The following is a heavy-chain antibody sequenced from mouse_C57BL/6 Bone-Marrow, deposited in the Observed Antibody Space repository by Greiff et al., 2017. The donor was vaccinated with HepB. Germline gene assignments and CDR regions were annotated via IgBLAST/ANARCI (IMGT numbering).Heavy chain of an antibody. D-gene: IGHD1-1*01. CDR1: GYSITSGYD. CDR3: ARGELRGVLFDY. J-gene: IGHJ2*01. V-gene: IGHV3-1*01. CDR2: ISYSGST. Sequence: EVKLVESGPGMVKPSQSLSLTCTVTGYSITSGYDWHWIRHFPGNKLEWMGYISYSGSTNYNPSLKSRISITHDTSKNHFFLKLNSVTTEDTATYCCARGELRGVLFDYWGQGTTLTVSS.